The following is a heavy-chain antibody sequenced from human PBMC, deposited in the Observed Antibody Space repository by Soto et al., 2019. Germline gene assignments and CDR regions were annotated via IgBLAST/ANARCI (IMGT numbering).Heavy chain of an antibody. Sequence: ASVKVSCKASGGTFSSYAISWVRQAPGQGLEWMGGIIPIFGTANYAQKFQGRVTITADESTSTAYMELSSLRSEDTAVYYCATEGYSSSWYQGYNWFDPWGQGTLVTVSS. J-gene: IGHJ5*02. CDR3: ATEGYSSSWYQGYNWFDP. D-gene: IGHD6-13*01. CDR1: GGTFSSYA. V-gene: IGHV1-69*13. CDR2: IIPIFGTA.